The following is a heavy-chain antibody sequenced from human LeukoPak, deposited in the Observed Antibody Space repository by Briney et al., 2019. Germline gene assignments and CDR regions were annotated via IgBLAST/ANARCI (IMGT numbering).Heavy chain of an antibody. CDR2: INPGGETT. J-gene: IGHJ4*02. CDR1: GGTFSSYA. D-gene: IGHD2-15*01. V-gene: IGHV1-46*01. CDR3: ARVDGSPDY. Sequence: ASVKVSCKASGGTFSSYAISWVRQAPGQGLEWMGVINPGGETTDYAQKFQGRVTVTRDTSTSTVYMELSSLRSEDTAVYYCARVDGSPDYWGQGTLVTVSS.